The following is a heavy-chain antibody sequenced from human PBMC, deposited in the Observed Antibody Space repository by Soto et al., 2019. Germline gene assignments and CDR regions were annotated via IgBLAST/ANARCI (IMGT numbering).Heavy chain of an antibody. CDR2: ISYDGSNK. D-gene: IGHD3-16*02. CDR3: ARDRNDYVWGSYQY. V-gene: IGHV3-30-3*01. J-gene: IGHJ4*02. Sequence: RQAPGKGLEWVAVISYDGSNKYYADSVKGRFTISRDNSKNTLYLQMNSLRAEDTAVYYCARDRNDYVWGSYQYWGQGTLVTVS.